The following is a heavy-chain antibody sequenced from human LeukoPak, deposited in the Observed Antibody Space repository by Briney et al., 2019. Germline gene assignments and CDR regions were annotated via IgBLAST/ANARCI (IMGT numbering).Heavy chain of an antibody. CDR1: GFTFITYT. V-gene: IGHV3-7*01. J-gene: IGHJ4*02. D-gene: IGHD2-2*02. CDR2: IKQDGSEK. Sequence: PGGSLRLSCAASGFTFITYTMDWVRQAPGKGLEWVANIKQDGSEKYYVDSVKGRFTISRDNAKNSLYLQMNSLRAEDTAVYYCARDGLYGGPDYWGQGTLVTVSS. CDR3: ARDGLYGGPDY.